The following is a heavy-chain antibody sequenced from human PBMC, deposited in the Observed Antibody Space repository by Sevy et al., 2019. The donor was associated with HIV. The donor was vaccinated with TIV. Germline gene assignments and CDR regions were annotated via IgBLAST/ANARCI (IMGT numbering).Heavy chain of an antibody. CDR1: GFTLSDYY. J-gene: IGHJ6*02. V-gene: IGHV3-11*01. Sequence: GGSLRLSCTASGFTLSDYYMSWIRQAPGKGLQWISYISGSDDSGGDDTIYYGDSVKGRFTISRDNAKNSLYLQMSSVRADDTAVYYCARDHVKDGKGGDYYYHAMDVWGRGTTVTVSS. CDR2: ISGSDDSGGDDTI. CDR3: ARDHVKDGKGGDYYYHAMDV. D-gene: IGHD3-16*01.